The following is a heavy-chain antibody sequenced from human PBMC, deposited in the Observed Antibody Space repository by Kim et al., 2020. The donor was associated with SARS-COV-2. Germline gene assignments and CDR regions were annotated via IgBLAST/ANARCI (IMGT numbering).Heavy chain of an antibody. V-gene: IGHV1-18*01. CDR2: ISAYNGNT. D-gene: IGHD2-2*01. CDR1: GYTFTSYG. Sequence: ASVKVSCKASGYTFTSYGISWVRQAPGQGLEWMGWISAYNGNTNYAQKLQSRVTMTTDTSTSTAYMELRSLRSDDTAVYYCARLPLTSHRPWLEDYYYGMDVWGQGTTVTVSS. J-gene: IGHJ6*02. CDR3: ARLPLTSHRPWLEDYYYGMDV.